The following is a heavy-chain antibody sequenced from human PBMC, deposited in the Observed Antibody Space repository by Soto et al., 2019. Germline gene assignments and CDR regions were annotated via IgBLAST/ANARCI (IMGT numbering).Heavy chain of an antibody. D-gene: IGHD3-10*01. J-gene: IGHJ5*02. CDR3: ASSIDYYGSGSYYNWFDP. Sequence: SVKVSCKASGGTFSSYTISWVRQAPGQGLEWMGRIIPILGIANYAQKFQGRVTITADKSTSTAYMELSSLRSEDTAVYYCASSIDYYGSGSYYNWFDPWGQGTLVTVSS. CDR1: GGTFSSYT. CDR2: IIPILGIA. V-gene: IGHV1-69*02.